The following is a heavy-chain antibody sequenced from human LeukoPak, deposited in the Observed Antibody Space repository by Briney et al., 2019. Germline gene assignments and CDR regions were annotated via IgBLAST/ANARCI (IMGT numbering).Heavy chain of an antibody. D-gene: IGHD3-22*01. J-gene: IGHJ4*02. CDR3: ARDLTMIVVAPDY. CDR1: GYTFTGYY. CDR2: INPNSGGT. V-gene: IGHV1-2*02. Sequence: ASVKVSCKASGYTFTGYYMHWVRQAPGQGLEWMGWINPNSGGTNYAQKFQGRVTMTRDTSISTAYMELSRLISDDTAVYYCARDLTMIVVAPDYWGQGTLVTVSS.